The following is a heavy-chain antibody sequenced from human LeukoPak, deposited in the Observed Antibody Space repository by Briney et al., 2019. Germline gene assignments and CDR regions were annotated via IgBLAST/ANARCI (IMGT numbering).Heavy chain of an antibody. Sequence: ASANASCKSSGYIFTDYYMHLVRQAPGQGVEWVGWINPNSCGTDYAQKFQGRVTMTRDTSISTAYMELSRLGSDDAAVYYCARVAGGILTGCPTANWFDPWGQGTLVTVSS. CDR1: GYIFTDYY. CDR3: ARVAGGILTGCPTANWFDP. D-gene: IGHD3-9*01. J-gene: IGHJ5*02. CDR2: INPNSCGT. V-gene: IGHV1-2*02.